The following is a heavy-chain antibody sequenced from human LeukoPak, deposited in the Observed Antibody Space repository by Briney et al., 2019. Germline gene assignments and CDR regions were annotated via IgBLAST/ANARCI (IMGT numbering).Heavy chain of an antibody. CDR2: INPKSGGT. J-gene: IGHJ3*01. Sequence: GASVKVSCKASGYTFTDYFMHWVRQAPGQGLECMGWINPKSGGTNYAQEFQGRVTMTRDTSIRTAYMELTRLRSDDTAVYYCARDDYADYPIRADVWGQGTMVTVSS. CDR1: GYTFTDYF. CDR3: ARDDYADYPIRADV. V-gene: IGHV1-2*02. D-gene: IGHD4-17*01.